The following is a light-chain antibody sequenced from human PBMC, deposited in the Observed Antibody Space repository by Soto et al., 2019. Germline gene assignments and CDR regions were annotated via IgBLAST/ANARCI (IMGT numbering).Light chain of an antibody. CDR3: SSYVGSSNV. Sequence: QSALTQPPSASGSPGQSVAISCTGTSSDVGGYNYVSWYQQHPGKAPKLMIYEVNKRPSGVPDRFSGSKSGNTASLTVPALQAEDEADYYCSSYVGSSNVFGTGTKVTVL. CDR1: SSDVGGYNY. J-gene: IGLJ1*01. CDR2: EVN. V-gene: IGLV2-8*01.